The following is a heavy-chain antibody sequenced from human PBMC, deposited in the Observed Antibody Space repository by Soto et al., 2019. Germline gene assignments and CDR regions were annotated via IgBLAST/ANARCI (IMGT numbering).Heavy chain of an antibody. CDR1: GGSISSSNYY. D-gene: IGHD6-13*01. V-gene: IGHV4-39*01. J-gene: IGHJ6*03. CDR3: ARHGEKPAAGWCNYMAV. CDR2: TNHSGST. Sequence: QLQLQESGPGLVKPSETLSRTCTVSGGSISSSNYYWGWIRQPPGKGLGWIGSTNHSGSTYSNPSLKSRVNISVDTSKNQFTLNLSSVTAADTAVYYCARHGEKPAAGWCNYMAVWGKGTTVTVSS.